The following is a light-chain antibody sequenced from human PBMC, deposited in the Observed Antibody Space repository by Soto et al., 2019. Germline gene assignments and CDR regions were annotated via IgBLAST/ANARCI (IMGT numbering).Light chain of an antibody. CDR3: QQYGSSRT. J-gene: IGKJ1*01. CDR1: QSVSSSY. Sequence: EIVLTQSPGTLSLSPGERATLSCRASQSVSSSYLAWYQQKPGQAPRLLIYGASSRATGIPDRFSGRGSGTFVTLISRILDHEYFAEYYCQQYGSSRTFGQGTKVEIK. V-gene: IGKV3-20*01. CDR2: GAS.